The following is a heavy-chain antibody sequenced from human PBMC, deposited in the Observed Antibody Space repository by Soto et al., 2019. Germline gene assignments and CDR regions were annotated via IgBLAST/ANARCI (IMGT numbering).Heavy chain of an antibody. CDR1: GFTFSDYA. V-gene: IGHV3-30-3*01. CDR3: AHLAGLAHTDDF. CDR2: ISSDGSNR. D-gene: IGHD3-9*01. J-gene: IGHJ4*02. Sequence: QVQLVESGGGVVQTGRSLRLSCAASGFTFSDYALHWVRQAPGKGLEWVTVISSDGSNRYYADSVKGRFTISRDNSKNTLYLQMNSLRVEDTAIYICAHLAGLAHTDDFWGQGTPVTVSS.